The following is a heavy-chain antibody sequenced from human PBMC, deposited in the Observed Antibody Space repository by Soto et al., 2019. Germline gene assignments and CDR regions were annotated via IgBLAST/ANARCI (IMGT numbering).Heavy chain of an antibody. D-gene: IGHD3-10*01. CDR1: GYTFSNYY. CDR2: INPSGGGT. CDR3: ARAPQYGSAGYYYNF. Sequence: QVHLVPSGAEVKRPGVSVKVSCKASGYTFSNYYMHWVRQVPGHGLEWMGIINPSGGGTTYAQRFRGRLTVTRDTSTSTVYMELSRLRSVDTAIYFCARAPQYGSAGYYYNFWGQGTLVTVSS. V-gene: IGHV1-46*01. J-gene: IGHJ4*02.